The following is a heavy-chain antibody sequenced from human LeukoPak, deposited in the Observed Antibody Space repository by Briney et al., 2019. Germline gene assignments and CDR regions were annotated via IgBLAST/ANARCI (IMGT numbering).Heavy chain of an antibody. CDR3: ARHMATPGTRGFDS. CDR2: IYLGGKT. CDR1: VGSISSANW. J-gene: IGHJ4*02. Sequence: PSGTLSLTCAVSVGSISSANWWSWFRQPPGKGLEWIGEIYLGGKTNYNPSLKSRVTISIDTSKNQFSLKLISVTAADTALYYCARHMATPGTRGFDSWGQGTLVTVSS. V-gene: IGHV4-4*02. D-gene: IGHD5-24*01.